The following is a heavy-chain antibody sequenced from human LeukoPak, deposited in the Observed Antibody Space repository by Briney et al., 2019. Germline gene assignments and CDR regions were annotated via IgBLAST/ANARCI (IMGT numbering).Heavy chain of an antibody. D-gene: IGHD4-17*01. Sequence: GGSLRLSCVASGFSVSNYYMSWVRQAPGKGLEWVSVISTGGGTSYTDSVKGRFTFSRDNSKNTLFLQMNSLRAEDTGVYYCARGGITDYGDYSSFDYWGQGTLLTISS. CDR1: GFSVSNYY. CDR3: ARGGITDYGDYSSFDY. CDR2: ISTGGGT. J-gene: IGHJ4*02. V-gene: IGHV3-66*01.